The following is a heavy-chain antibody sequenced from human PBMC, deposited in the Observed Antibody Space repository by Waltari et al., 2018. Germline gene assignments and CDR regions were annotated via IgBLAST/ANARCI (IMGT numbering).Heavy chain of an antibody. D-gene: IGHD3-10*01. CDR2: IRSSGSTI. Sequence: QVQLVESGGGLVKPGGSLRLSCAASGFSFRDYYMSWIRQAPGKGLEWFSYIRSSGSTIYYADSVKGRFTISRDNAKNSLYLQMNSLRAEDTAVYYCARVLLWFRESYSDAFDIWGLGTMVTVSS. CDR3: ARVLLWFRESYSDAFDI. V-gene: IGHV3-11*04. J-gene: IGHJ3*02. CDR1: GFSFRDYY.